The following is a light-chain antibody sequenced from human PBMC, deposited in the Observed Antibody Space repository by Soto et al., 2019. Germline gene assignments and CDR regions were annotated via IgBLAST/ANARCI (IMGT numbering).Light chain of an antibody. CDR2: KAS. CDR1: QSVDTC. J-gene: IGKJ1*01. V-gene: IGKV1-5*03. Sequence: DIQMTQSPSTLSASVGDRVTITCRASQSVDTCLAWYQQKPGKDPHLLIYKASSLETGDTSRFSGSVSVTEFNLTISSLQPNDFAKYYCQQFYRYPWTFGQGTKVEIK. CDR3: QQFYRYPWT.